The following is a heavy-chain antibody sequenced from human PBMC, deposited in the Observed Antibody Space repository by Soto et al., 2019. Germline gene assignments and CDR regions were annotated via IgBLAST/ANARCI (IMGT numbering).Heavy chain of an antibody. Sequence: SETLSLTCTVSGGSIRSYCWTWTRQPPGEGLEWIGCICNSGTTNYNPSLKSRVAISIDTPKNQFSLKLSSVTAADTAVYYCARTTTVTTFDYYYYYMDVWGKGTTVTVSS. CDR1: GGSIRSYC. D-gene: IGHD4-4*01. V-gene: IGHV4-59*01. J-gene: IGHJ6*03. CDR2: ICNSGTT. CDR3: ARTTTVTTFDYYYYYMDV.